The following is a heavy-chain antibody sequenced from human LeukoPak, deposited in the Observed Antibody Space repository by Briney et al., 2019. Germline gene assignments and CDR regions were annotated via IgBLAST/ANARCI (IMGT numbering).Heavy chain of an antibody. D-gene: IGHD6-13*01. V-gene: IGHV1-69*06. Sequence: SVKVSCKASGGTFSSYAISWVRQAPGQGLEWMGGIIPIFGTANYAQKFQGRVTITADKSTSTAYMELSSLRSEDTAVYYCATVKSIAAAGTFFDYWGQGTLVTVPS. CDR1: GGTFSSYA. CDR2: IIPIFGTA. J-gene: IGHJ4*02. CDR3: ATVKSIAAAGTFFDY.